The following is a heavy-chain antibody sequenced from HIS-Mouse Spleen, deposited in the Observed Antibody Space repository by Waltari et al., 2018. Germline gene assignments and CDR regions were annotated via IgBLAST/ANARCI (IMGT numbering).Heavy chain of an antibody. CDR2: IYHSGST. CDR3: ARVKT. CDR1: GYSLSSGYS. Sequence: QVQLQESGPGLVKPSETLSLTCTVAGYSLSSGYSWGWIRQPPGKGLELIGSIYHSGSTYYNPSLKSRVTISVDTSKNQFSLKLSSVTAADTAVYYCARVKTWGQGTLVTVSS. V-gene: IGHV4-38-2*02. J-gene: IGHJ5*02.